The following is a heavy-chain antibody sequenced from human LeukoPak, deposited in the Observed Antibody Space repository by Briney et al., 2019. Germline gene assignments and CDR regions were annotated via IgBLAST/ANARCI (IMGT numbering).Heavy chain of an antibody. CDR3: ARAYSERYGLGYYYMDL. Sequence: GGSLRLPCAASGFTLKSYSLNWVRQAPGKGLEWVSSIRSSSSYIYYADSVKGRFTISRDNAKNSLYLQMNSLRVEDTAVYYCARAYSERYGLGYYYMDLWGKGTTVTVSS. J-gene: IGHJ6*03. D-gene: IGHD1-26*01. CDR1: GFTLKSYS. CDR2: IRSSSSYI. V-gene: IGHV3-21*01.